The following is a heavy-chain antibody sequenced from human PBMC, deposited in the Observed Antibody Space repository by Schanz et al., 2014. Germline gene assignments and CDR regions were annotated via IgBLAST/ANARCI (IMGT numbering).Heavy chain of an antibody. V-gene: IGHV1-18*01. CDR2: ISAYNGHT. Sequence: QVQLVQSGAEVKKPGASVKVSCKASGYTFTSYGITWVPQAPGQGLEWMGWISAYNGHTTYAQKFQGRVTMTTDTSTSTVYMELRGLRSDDTAVYYCARDGEAAAGCDYWGQGTLVTASS. D-gene: IGHD6-13*01. CDR3: ARDGEAAAGCDY. J-gene: IGHJ4*02. CDR1: GYTFTSYG.